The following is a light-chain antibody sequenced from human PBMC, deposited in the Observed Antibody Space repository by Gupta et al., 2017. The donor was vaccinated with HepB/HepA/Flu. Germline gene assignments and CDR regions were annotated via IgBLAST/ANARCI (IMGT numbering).Light chain of an antibody. CDR3: SSYTGSSTLVV. J-gene: IGLJ2*01. V-gene: IGLV2-14*01. Sequence: QSALTQPASVSGSPGQSITFSCTGTSSDVGGYNYVSWYQQHPGKAPKLMIYDVSNRPSGVSYRFSGSKSGNTASLTISGLQAEDEADYYCSSYTGSSTLVVFGGGIKLTVL. CDR2: DVS. CDR1: SSDVGGYNY.